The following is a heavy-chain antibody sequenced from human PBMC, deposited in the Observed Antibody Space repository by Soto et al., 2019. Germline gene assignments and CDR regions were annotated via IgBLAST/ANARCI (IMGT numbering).Heavy chain of an antibody. Sequence: SETLSLTCTVSGGSISSGGYYWSWIRQHPGKGLEWIGYIYYSGSTYYNPSLKSRVTISVDTSKNQFSLKLSSVTAADTAVYYCARDRSSSWYSPGGMDVWGQGTTVTVSS. V-gene: IGHV4-31*03. CDR3: ARDRSSSWYSPGGMDV. CDR2: IYYSGST. J-gene: IGHJ6*02. CDR1: GGSISSGGYY. D-gene: IGHD6-13*01.